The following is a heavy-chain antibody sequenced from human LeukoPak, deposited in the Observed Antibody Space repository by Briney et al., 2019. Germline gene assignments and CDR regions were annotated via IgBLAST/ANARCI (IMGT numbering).Heavy chain of an antibody. CDR3: ARRASGSYFLDY. D-gene: IGHD1-26*01. CDR1: GYTFTSYG. CDR2: ISAYNGNT. Sequence: ASLKVSCTASGYTFTSYGISWVRQAPGQGLEWMGRISAYNGNTNYAQKLQGRVTMTTDTSTSTAYMELRSLRSGDTAVYYCARRASGSYFLDYWGQGTLVTVSS. V-gene: IGHV1-18*01. J-gene: IGHJ4*02.